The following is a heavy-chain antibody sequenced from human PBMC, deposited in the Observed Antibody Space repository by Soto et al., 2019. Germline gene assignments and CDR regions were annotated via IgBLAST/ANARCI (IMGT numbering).Heavy chain of an antibody. D-gene: IGHD3-10*01. J-gene: IGHJ4*02. CDR2: LTGSSSNI. Sequence: EVQLLESGGGLVQPGGSLSLSCAASGFSFRNYAMSWVRQAPGKGWEWISTLTGSSSNIYYADSVKGRFAISRDNSRNTLYLQMNSLTAEDTAVYYCANGRATYGLLTHDYWGQGTLVTVSS. CDR3: ANGRATYGLLTHDY. CDR1: GFSFRNYA. V-gene: IGHV3-23*01.